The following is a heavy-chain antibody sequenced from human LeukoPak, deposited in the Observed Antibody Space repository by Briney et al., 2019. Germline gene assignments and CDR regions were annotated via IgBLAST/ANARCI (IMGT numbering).Heavy chain of an antibody. Sequence: MPSETLSLTCTVSGGSISSHYWSWIRQPPGKGLEWIGYIYYSGSTNYNPSLKSRVTISVDTSKNQFSLKLSSVTAADTAVYYCARGTMIVVGDWFDPWGQGTLVTVSS. J-gene: IGHJ5*02. CDR1: GGSISSHY. D-gene: IGHD3-22*01. V-gene: IGHV4-59*11. CDR2: IYYSGST. CDR3: ARGTMIVVGDWFDP.